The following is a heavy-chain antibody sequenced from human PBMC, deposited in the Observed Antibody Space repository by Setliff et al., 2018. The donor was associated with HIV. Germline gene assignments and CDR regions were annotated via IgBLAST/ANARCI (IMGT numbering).Heavy chain of an antibody. CDR3: AREHCSGGSCNGFDI. D-gene: IGHD2-15*01. V-gene: IGHV4-34*01. J-gene: IGHJ3*02. CDR1: GGSISGHY. Sequence: PSETLSLTCTVSGGSISGHYWSWIRQPPGKGLEWIGEINHSGSTNYNPSLKSRVTISLDTSRNQFSLKLGSVTAADTAMYYCAREHCSGGSCNGFDIWGQGTMVTVSS. CDR2: INHSGST.